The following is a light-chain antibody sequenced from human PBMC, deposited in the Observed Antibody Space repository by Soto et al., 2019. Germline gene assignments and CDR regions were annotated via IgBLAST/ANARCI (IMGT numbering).Light chain of an antibody. CDR2: DAS. V-gene: IGKV3-11*01. CDR1: LNVNSY. Sequence: VLTQSPATLSLSPGERATLSCRASLNVNSYLAWYQQKPGQAPRLLIYDASNRAAGIPARFSGSGSGTDFTLTISSLEPEDFAVYYCQQYGSSPPTFGQGTKVDIK. CDR3: QQYGSSPPT. J-gene: IGKJ1*01.